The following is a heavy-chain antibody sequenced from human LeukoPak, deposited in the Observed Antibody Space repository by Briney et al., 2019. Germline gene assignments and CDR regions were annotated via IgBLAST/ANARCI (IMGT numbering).Heavy chain of an antibody. Sequence: ASVKVSCKASGYTFSDYYMHWVRQAPGQGLEWMGIINPSGGSTSYAQKFQGRVTMTRDTSTSTVYMELSSLRSEDTAVYYCARERNGDYVFDLWGRGTLVTVSS. CDR1: GYTFSDYY. J-gene: IGHJ2*01. D-gene: IGHD4-17*01. V-gene: IGHV1-46*01. CDR3: ARERNGDYVFDL. CDR2: INPSGGST.